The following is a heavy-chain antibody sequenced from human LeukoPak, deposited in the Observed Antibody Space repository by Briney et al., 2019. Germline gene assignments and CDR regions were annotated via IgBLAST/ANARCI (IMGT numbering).Heavy chain of an antibody. CDR1: GGSINSSSYF. V-gene: IGHV4-39*01. CDR3: ARHQGGGIAVAALHY. J-gene: IGHJ4*02. CDR2: IYYTGST. Sequence: SETLSLTCTVSGGSINSSSYFWGWIRQPPGKGLEWIGTIYYTGSTYYNPSLKSRITISLDTSKNQFSLKLSSVTAAETAVYYCARHQGGGIAVAALHYWGQGALVTVPS. D-gene: IGHD6-19*01.